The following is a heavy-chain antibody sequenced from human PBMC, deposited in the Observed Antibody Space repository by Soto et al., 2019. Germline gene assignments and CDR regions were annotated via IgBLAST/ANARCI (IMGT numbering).Heavy chain of an antibody. CDR2: ISYDGSDK. J-gene: IGHJ4*02. CDR1: GFTFSSYG. V-gene: IGHV3-30*18. D-gene: IGHD1-26*01. CDR3: AKEAARVGALDY. Sequence: GGSLRLSCADSGFTFSSYGMHWVRQAPGKGPEWVAVISYDGSDKYYADSVKGRFTISRDNSKNTLYLQMNSLRAEDTAVYYCAKEAARVGALDYWGQGTLVTVSS.